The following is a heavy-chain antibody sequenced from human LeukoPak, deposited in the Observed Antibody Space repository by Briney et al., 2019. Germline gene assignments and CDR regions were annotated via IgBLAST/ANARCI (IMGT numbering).Heavy chain of an antibody. CDR2: ISGYNGKT. Sequence: GSSVKVSCKASGYTFTSYGITWVRQAPGQGLEWMAWISGYNGKTNYAQNLQGRVTMTTDTSTSTAYMELRSLRSDDTAVYYCARDYGEGRVATIPLAYWGQGTLVTVSS. V-gene: IGHV1-18*04. J-gene: IGHJ4*02. CDR1: GYTFTSYG. D-gene: IGHD5-12*01. CDR3: ARDYGEGRVATIPLAY.